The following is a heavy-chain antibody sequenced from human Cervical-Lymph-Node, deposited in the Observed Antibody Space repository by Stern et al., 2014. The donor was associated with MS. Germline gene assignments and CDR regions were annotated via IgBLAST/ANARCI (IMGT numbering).Heavy chain of an antibody. J-gene: IGHJ3*02. V-gene: IGHV1-69*01. Sequence: VQLVQSGAEVKKSGSSVKVSCKASGGSFSSYPITWVRQAPGPVLEWVGGIIPIFNIANYAQKFQGRVTITADEATTTAYMELSSLRSDDTAVYYCARSPRTFGGVAFTFDIWGQGTMVTVSS. CDR1: GGSFSSYP. CDR2: IIPIFNIA. CDR3: ARSPRTFGGVAFTFDI. D-gene: IGHD3-16*01.